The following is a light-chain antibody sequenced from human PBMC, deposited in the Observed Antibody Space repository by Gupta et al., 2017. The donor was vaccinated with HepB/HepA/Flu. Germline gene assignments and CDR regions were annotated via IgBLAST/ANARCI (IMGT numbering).Light chain of an antibody. Sequence: EIVMTQSPATLSVSPGERATRSCRASQTVHSNLAWYQQRPGQAPTLLIYGASSRATGGPARFSGSGSGTEFTLTISSLQSEDFAIYHCQQYNYWPPWTFGQGTKVEIK. V-gene: IGKV3-15*01. CDR3: QQYNYWPPWT. CDR1: QTVHSN. CDR2: GAS. J-gene: IGKJ1*01.